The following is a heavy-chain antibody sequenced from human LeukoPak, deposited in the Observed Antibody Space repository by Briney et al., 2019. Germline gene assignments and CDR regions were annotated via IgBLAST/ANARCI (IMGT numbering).Heavy chain of an antibody. CDR1: GFTFSSYW. D-gene: IGHD2-15*01. V-gene: IGHV3-7*01. CDR2: IKQDGSEK. J-gene: IGHJ3*02. CDR3: ARDSRGYCSGGSCYHPAFFDI. Sequence: PGGSLRLSCAASGFTFSSYWMSWVRQAPGKGLEWVANIKQDGSEKYYVDSVKGRFTISRDNAKNSLYLQMNSLRAEDTAVYYCARDSRGYCSGGSCYHPAFFDIWGQGTMVTVSS.